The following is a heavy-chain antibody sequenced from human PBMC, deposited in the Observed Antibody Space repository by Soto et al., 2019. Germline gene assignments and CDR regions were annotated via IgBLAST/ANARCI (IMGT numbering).Heavy chain of an antibody. Sequence: PGGSLRLSCAASGFTFSSYWMHWVRQAPGKGLVWVSRINSDGSSTSYADSVKGRFTISRDNAKNTLYLQMNILRAEDTAVYYCASDYYDSSGYRSLDYWGQATLVTVSS. V-gene: IGHV3-74*01. J-gene: IGHJ4*02. D-gene: IGHD3-22*01. CDR1: GFTFSSYW. CDR2: INSDGSST. CDR3: ASDYYDSSGYRSLDY.